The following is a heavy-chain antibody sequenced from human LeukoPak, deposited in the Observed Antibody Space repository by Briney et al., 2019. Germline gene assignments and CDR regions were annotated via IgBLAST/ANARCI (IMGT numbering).Heavy chain of an antibody. V-gene: IGHV1-46*01. CDR3: ASLSTSSRGY. CDR2: INPSGGTT. CDR1: GYTFTSYY. Sequence: ASVKVSCKASGYTFTSYYMHWVRQAPGQGLEWMGVINPSGGTTSYTQKFQGRLTLTWDTSTSTVCMELSSLRFEDTAVYYCASLSTSSRGYWGQGTLVTVSS. D-gene: IGHD6-6*01. J-gene: IGHJ4*02.